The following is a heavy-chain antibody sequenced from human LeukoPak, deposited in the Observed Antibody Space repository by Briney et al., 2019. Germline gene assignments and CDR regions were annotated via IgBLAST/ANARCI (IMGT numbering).Heavy chain of an antibody. Sequence: GGSLRLSCAPSGFTFKNYAMNWVRQAPGKGLEWVSSISGDSSDIYYADSVMGGSTISRDNAKNSVYLQINSLRAEDTAIYYCARRGYSDSSGYDYWGQGTLVTVSS. V-gene: IGHV3-21*01. CDR3: ARRGYSDSSGYDY. J-gene: IGHJ4*02. CDR2: ISGDSSDI. D-gene: IGHD3-22*01. CDR1: GFTFKNYA.